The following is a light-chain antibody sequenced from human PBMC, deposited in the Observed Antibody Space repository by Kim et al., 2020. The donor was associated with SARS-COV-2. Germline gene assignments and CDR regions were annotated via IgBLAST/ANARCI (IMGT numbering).Light chain of an antibody. CDR2: DNN. V-gene: IGLV1-51*01. CDR1: SSNIGSYY. CDR3: ATWDSRLTGVV. Sequence: QSVLTQPPSVSAAPGQKVTISCSGTSSNIGSYYVSWYQHLPGTAPKLLIYDNNKRPSGIPDRFSDSKSGTSATLGITGLQSGDEADYYCATWDSRLTGVVFGGGTKLTVL. J-gene: IGLJ3*02.